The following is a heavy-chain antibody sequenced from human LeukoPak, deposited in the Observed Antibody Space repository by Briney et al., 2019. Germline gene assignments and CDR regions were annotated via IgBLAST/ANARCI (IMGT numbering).Heavy chain of an antibody. CDR2: ISAGADST. D-gene: IGHD4-17*01. V-gene: IGHV3-23*01. CDR1: TFTFSSYA. J-gene: IGHJ5*01. Sequence: GWSLTLSRADSTFTFSSYAMSWVGQAPGKGREWVSAISAGADSTYYASSVQGRFTISRDNSKNTLFLQMSGLRAEDTAVYFCARGAYGDYDSWGQGTLVTVSS. CDR3: ARGAYGDYDS.